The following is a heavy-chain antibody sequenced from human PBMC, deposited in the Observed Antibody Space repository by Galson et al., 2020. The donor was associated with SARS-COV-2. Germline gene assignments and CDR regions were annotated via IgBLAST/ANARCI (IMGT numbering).Heavy chain of an antibody. CDR1: GYTFTNYE. D-gene: IGHD4-17*01. CDR3: ARSYDDFATWFDP. CDR2: MNPNSGNT. J-gene: IGHJ5*02. Sequence: ASVKVSCKASGYTFTNYEINWVRQAPGQGLEWMGWMNPNSGNTGYAQKFQGRVTMTRTTSISTAYMELNSLTSEDTAVYDCARSYDDFATWFDPWGQGTLVTVSS. V-gene: IGHV1-8*01.